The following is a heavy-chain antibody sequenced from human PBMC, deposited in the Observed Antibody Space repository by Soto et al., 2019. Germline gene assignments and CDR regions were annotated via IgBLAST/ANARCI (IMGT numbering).Heavy chain of an antibody. CDR2: ISYDGSNK. J-gene: IGHJ4*02. D-gene: IGHD6-6*01. V-gene: IGHV3-30-3*01. CDR3: ASGVSSSLPF. CDR1: GFTFSSYA. Sequence: GGSLRLSCAASGFTFSSYAMHWVRQAPGKGLEWVAVISYDGSNKYYADSVKGRFTISRDNSKNTLYLQMNSLRAEDTAVYYCASGVSSSLPFWGQGTLVTVSS.